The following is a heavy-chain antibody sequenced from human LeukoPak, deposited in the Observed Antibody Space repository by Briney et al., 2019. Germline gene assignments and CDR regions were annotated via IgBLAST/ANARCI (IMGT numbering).Heavy chain of an antibody. J-gene: IGHJ5*02. CDR3: ARFITDSSGWMGGWFDP. D-gene: IGHD6-19*01. CDR1: GGSISSSSYY. V-gene: IGHV4-39*01. Sequence: SETLSLTCTVSGGSISSSSYYWGWIRQPPGKGLEWIGSIYYSGSTYYNPSLKSRVTISVDTSKNQFSLKLSSVTAADTAVYYCARFITDSSGWMGGWFDPWGQGTLVTVSS. CDR2: IYYSGST.